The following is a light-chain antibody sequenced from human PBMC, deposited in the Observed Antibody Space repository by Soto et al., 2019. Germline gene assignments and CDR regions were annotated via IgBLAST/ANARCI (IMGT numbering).Light chain of an antibody. Sequence: QSVLTQPPSVSAAPGQKVTISCSGSSSNIGNNFVSWYQHLPGTAPKLLIYENNKPPSGIPDRFSGTKSGTSATLGITGLQPGDEAHYYCATWDSSLIAGVFGGGTKVTVL. V-gene: IGLV1-51*01. CDR2: ENN. J-gene: IGLJ2*01. CDR3: ATWDSSLIAGV. CDR1: SSNIGNNF.